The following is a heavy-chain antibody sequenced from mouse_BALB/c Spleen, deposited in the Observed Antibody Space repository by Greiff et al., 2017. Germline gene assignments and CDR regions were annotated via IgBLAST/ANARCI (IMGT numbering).Heavy chain of an antibody. D-gene: IGHD1-1*02. J-gene: IGHJ4*01. CDR3: ARDLWGDYYAMDY. V-gene: IGHV2-6-7*01. CDR1: GFSLTGYG. CDR2: IWGDGST. Sequence: QVQLQQSGPGLVAPSQSLSITCTVSGFSLTGYGVNWVRQPPGKGLEWLGMIWGDGSTDYNSALKSRLSISKDNSKSQVFLKMNSLQTDDTARYYCARDLWGDYYAMDYWGQGTSVTVSS.